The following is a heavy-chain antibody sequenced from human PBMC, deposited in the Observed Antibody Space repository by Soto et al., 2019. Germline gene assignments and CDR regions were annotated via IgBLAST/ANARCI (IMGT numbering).Heavy chain of an antibody. V-gene: IGHV1-18*01. J-gene: IGHJ6*03. CDR3: VNDRDSNSWPYRDV. D-gene: IGHD3-22*01. CDR1: GYTFTRKG. CDR2: ISPSSGNT. Sequence: QVHLVQSGAEVKKPGASVNVSCKTSGYTFTRKGISWVRQAPGQGREWMGWISPSSGNTRYAQKLQDRVIMTTDTSTSTAYMELRSLRSDDTAVYYCVNDRDSNSWPYRDVWGPGTTVTVSS.